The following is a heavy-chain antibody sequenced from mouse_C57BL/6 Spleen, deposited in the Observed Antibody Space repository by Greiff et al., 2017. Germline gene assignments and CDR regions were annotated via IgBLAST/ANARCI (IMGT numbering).Heavy chain of an antibody. CDR1: GYAFSSSW. D-gene: IGHD1-1*01. V-gene: IGHV1-82*01. CDR2: IYPGDGDT. Sequence: QVQLQQSGPELVKPGASVKISCKASGYAFSSSWMNWVKQRPGKGLEWIGRIYPGDGDTNYNGKFKGKATLTADKSSSTAYMQLSSLPSEDSAVYFCARLLFITTEVEGWYFDVWGTGTTVTVSS. CDR3: ARLLFITTEVEGWYFDV. J-gene: IGHJ1*03.